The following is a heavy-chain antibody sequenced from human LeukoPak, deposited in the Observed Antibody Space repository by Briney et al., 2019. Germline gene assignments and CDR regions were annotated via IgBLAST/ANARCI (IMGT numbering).Heavy chain of an antibody. CDR3: ARDGLTLVDDAFDI. J-gene: IGHJ3*02. D-gene: IGHD2-15*01. CDR2: IYTSGST. CDR1: GGSISSYY. V-gene: IGHV4-4*07. Sequence: PSETLSLTCTVPGGSISSYYWSWIRQPAGKGLEWIGRIYTSGSTNYNPSLKSRVTMSVDTSKNQFSLKLSSVTAADTAVYYCARDGLTLVDDAFDIWGQGTMVTVSS.